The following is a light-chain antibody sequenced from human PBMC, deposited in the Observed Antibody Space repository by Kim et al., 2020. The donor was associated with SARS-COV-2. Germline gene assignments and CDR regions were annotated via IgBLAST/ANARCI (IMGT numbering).Light chain of an antibody. CDR3: QQYADSTWT. CDR1: QSFSSIY. J-gene: IGKJ1*01. V-gene: IGKV3-20*01. Sequence: ETVLTQSPGTLSLSPGDRATLSCRASQSFSSIYLAWYQQKPGQAPRLLMYSASSRATGIPDRFSGSGSGTDFTLTITRLEPEDFAVYYCQQYADSTWTFGQGTKVDIK. CDR2: SAS.